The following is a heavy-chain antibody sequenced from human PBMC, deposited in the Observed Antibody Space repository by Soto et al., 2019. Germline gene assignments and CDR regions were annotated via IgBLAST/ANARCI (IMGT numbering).Heavy chain of an antibody. J-gene: IGHJ3*02. D-gene: IGHD6-6*01. V-gene: IGHV1-69*01. CDR2: IIPMFGKA. Sequence: QVQLVQSGAAVKKPGSSVKVSCKASGGTFSSYAISWVRQAPGQGLEWMGGIIPMFGKANYAQKFQGRVTITADESTSTAYMELSSLRSEDTAVYYCARLGPHWNSIAARRPDAVDIWGQVTMVTVSS. CDR1: GGTFSSYA. CDR3: ARLGPHWNSIAARRPDAVDI.